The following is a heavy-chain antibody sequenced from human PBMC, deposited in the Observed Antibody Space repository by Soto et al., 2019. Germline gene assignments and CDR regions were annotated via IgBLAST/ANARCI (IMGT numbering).Heavy chain of an antibody. Sequence: GGSLRLSCAASGFTFSSYSMNWVRQAPGKGLEWVSSISSSSSYIYYADSVKGRFTISRDNAKNSLYLQMNSLRAEDTAVYYWARDRYHYCESAFDIWGKGTMVTVPS. CDR1: GFTFSSYS. CDR2: ISSSSSYI. CDR3: ARDRYHYCESAFDI. V-gene: IGHV3-21*01. J-gene: IGHJ3*02. D-gene: IGHD4-17*01.